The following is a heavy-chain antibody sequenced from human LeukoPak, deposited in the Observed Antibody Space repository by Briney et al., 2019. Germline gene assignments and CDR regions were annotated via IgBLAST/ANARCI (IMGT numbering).Heavy chain of an antibody. Sequence: GGSLRLSCAASGFTFDDYAMHWVRQAPGKGLEWVSGISWISGSIGYADSVKGRFTISRDNAKNSLYLQMTSLRAEDTALYYCARRKLPAAIYFDYWGQGTPVTVSS. CDR1: GFTFDDYA. CDR3: ARRKLPAAIYFDY. J-gene: IGHJ4*02. CDR2: ISWISGSI. D-gene: IGHD2-2*02. V-gene: IGHV3-9*01.